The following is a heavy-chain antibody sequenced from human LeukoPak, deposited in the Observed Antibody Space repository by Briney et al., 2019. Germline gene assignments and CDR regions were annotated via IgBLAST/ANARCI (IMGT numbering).Heavy chain of an antibody. J-gene: IGHJ3*02. Sequence: QPGGSLRLSCAASGFTFSTYWMHWVRQAPGKGLVWVSRINSDGSSSSYADSVEGRFTISRDNAKNTLYLQMNSLTAEDTAVYSCTRVGKISSDYSFDAFDIWGQGTMVTVSS. D-gene: IGHD3-22*01. CDR1: GFTFSTYW. V-gene: IGHV3-74*01. CDR2: INSDGSSS. CDR3: TRVGKISSDYSFDAFDI.